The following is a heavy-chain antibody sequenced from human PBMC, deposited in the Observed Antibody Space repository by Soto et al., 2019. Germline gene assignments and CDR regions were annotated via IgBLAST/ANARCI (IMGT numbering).Heavy chain of an antibody. V-gene: IGHV1-18*01. CDR2: ISTDNTHR. Sequence: ASVKVSCKASGHNFLTYGISWLRKAPGRGLEWMGWISTDNTHRNYAQNFQERVTMTTDTSTNTAYMELRSLRSDDTAIYYCARDRPGISVIRAVKTYNYFDPWGQGTRVTVSS. D-gene: IGHD3-10*01. CDR3: ARDRPGISVIRAVKTYNYFDP. J-gene: IGHJ5*02. CDR1: GHNFLTYG.